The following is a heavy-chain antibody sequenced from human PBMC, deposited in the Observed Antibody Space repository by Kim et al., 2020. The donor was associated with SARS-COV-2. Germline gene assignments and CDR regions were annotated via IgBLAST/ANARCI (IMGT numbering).Heavy chain of an antibody. CDR1: GYTLTELS. Sequence: ASVKVSCKVSGYTLTELSMHWVRQAPGKGLEWMGGFDPEDGETIYAQKFQGRVTMTEDTSTDTAYMELSSLRSEDTAVYYCATIGYSSGWPYFDYWGQGTLVTVSS. V-gene: IGHV1-24*01. D-gene: IGHD6-19*01. CDR3: ATIGYSSGWPYFDY. J-gene: IGHJ4*02. CDR2: FDPEDGET.